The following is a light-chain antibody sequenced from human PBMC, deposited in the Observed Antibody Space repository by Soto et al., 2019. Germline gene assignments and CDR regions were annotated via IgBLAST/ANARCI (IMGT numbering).Light chain of an antibody. CDR2: GVS. Sequence: IQMTQSPSSLSASVRDRVTITCRASQSIGSSLNWYRQKPGKAPELVIYGVSTLHGGLPSXXSGSGSGTDFTLTINSLRPEDFAVYFCQQSYRVPYTFGQGTTLEIK. J-gene: IGKJ2*01. CDR3: QQSYRVPYT. CDR1: QSIGSS. V-gene: IGKV1-39*01.